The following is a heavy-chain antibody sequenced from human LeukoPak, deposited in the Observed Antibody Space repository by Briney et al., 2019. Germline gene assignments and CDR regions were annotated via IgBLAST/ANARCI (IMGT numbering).Heavy chain of an antibody. J-gene: IGHJ3*02. Sequence: SETPSLTCAVYGGSFDGYYWSWIRQPPGKGLEWIGEVNHSGRANCNPSLKSRATITADTSKNQFSLKVTSVTAADTATYYCARHLTGERAFDIWGQGTLVTVSS. CDR2: VNHSGRA. CDR1: GGSFDGYY. D-gene: IGHD7-27*01. CDR3: ARHLTGERAFDI. V-gene: IGHV4-34*01.